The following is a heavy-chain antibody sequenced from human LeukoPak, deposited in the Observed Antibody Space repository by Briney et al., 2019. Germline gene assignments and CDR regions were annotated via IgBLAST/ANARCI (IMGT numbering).Heavy chain of an antibody. J-gene: IGHJ4*02. CDR1: GGSFSGYY. D-gene: IGHD5-18*01. CDR2: INHSGST. Sequence: SETLSLTCAVYGGSFSGYYWNWIRQPPGKGLEWIGEINHSGSTNYNPSLKSRVTISVDTSKNQFSLKLSSVTAADTAMYYCARDGIRYFDYWGQGTLVTVSS. CDR3: ARDGIRYFDY. V-gene: IGHV4-34*01.